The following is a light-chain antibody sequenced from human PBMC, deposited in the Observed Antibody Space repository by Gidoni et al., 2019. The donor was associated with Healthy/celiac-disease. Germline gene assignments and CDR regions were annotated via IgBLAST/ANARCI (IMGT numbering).Light chain of an antibody. V-gene: IGKV3-15*01. CDR1: QSVSSN. CDR2: GAS. J-gene: IGKJ4*01. CDR3: QQYNNRLT. Sequence: EIVITHSPATLSVSPGESATLSCRAHQSVSSNLAWYQQKPGQAPRLLIYGASTRATGIPGRFSGSGSGTEFTLTISSLQSEDFAVYYCQQYNNRLTFGGGTKVEIK.